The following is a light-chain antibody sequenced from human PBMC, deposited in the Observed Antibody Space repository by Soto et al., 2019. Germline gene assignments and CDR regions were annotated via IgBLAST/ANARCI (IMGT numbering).Light chain of an antibody. J-gene: IGKJ1*01. CDR3: QQYNSYWT. CDR1: RTINTY. Sequence: DVRMAQSPSSLSASVGDTITITCRASRTINTYLNWFQQKPGEPPRLLIYGASTLHDGVPSRFSGSGSGADFTLTISGLQPDDFATYYCQQYNSYWTFGQGTKVDIK. CDR2: GAS. V-gene: IGKV1-39*01.